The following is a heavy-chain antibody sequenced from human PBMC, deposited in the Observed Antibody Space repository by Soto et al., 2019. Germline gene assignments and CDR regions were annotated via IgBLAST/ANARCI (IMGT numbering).Heavy chain of an antibody. Sequence: LSLTCAASGFTFSTFSMNWVRQAPGKGLEWVSYISSGSSTIYYADSVKGRFTISRDNAKNSLFLQMNSLRAEDTALYYCAGGRPIDFWGQGTLVTVSS. CDR3: AGGRPIDF. V-gene: IGHV3-48*01. CDR2: ISSGSSTI. CDR1: GFTFSTFS. J-gene: IGHJ4*02.